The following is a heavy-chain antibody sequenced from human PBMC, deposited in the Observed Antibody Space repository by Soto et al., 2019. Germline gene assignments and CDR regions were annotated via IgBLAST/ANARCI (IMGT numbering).Heavy chain of an antibody. V-gene: IGHV3-30*18. Sequence: QVQLVESGGGVVQPGRSLRLSCAASGFTFSFYGMHWVRQAPGKGLEWVTVISYDGSNKYYADSVKGRFTASRDNSRKTLSMKMNGLGAEDMAVYYCAKESLVRGTTTSHYGGQGTQVTVPS. CDR3: AKESLVRGTTTSHY. J-gene: IGHJ4*02. CDR2: ISYDGSNK. D-gene: IGHD3-10*01. CDR1: GFTFSFYG.